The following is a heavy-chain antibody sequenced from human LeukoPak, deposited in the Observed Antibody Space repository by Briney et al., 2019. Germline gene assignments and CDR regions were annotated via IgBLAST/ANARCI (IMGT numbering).Heavy chain of an antibody. J-gene: IGHJ5*02. CDR1: GYTFTRYY. CDR2: INPSGGST. V-gene: IGHV1-46*01. CDR3: ARDASIVGATNRFDP. D-gene: IGHD1-26*01. Sequence: GASVKVSCKASGYTFTRYYMHWVRQAPGQGLEWMGIINPSGGSTSYAQKFQGRVTMTRDTSKSTVYMELSGLRSEDAAVYYCARDASIVGATNRFDPWGQGTLVTVSS.